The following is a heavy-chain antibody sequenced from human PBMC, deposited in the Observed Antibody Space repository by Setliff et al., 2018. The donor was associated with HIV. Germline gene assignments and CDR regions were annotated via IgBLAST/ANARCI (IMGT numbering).Heavy chain of an antibody. CDR3: ARAGGGGRWLHLSYWYFDL. CDR2: IYYSGST. CDR1: GGSLSGYY. V-gene: IGHV4-28*03. D-gene: IGHD3-16*01. J-gene: IGHJ2*01. Sequence: SETLSLTCAVYGGSLSGYYWWGWIRQTPGKGLEWIGYIYYSGSTNYNPSLKRRVTMSLDTSKNQFSLKLNSVTAADTAVYYCARAGGGGRWLHLSYWYFDLWGRGTLVTVSS.